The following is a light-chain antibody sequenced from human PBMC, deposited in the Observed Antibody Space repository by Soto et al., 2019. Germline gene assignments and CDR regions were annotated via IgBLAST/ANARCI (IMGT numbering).Light chain of an antibody. V-gene: IGKV3-11*01. CDR2: DAS. Sequence: EIVLTQSPATLSLSPGEGATLSCRASQSVGSYLAWYQQKPGPGPRLLIFDASNRSTGIPARFSGSGSVTDFTLTISSLEPEDFAVYYCQERSNWPLTFGQRTGLDIK. CDR1: QSVGSY. J-gene: IGKJ5*01. CDR3: QERSNWPLT.